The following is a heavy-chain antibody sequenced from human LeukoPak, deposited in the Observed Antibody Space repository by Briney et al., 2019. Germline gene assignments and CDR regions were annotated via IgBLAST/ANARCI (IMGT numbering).Heavy chain of an antibody. CDR3: ARVAGSIDY. CDR1: GYTFTNYD. Sequence: GASVKVSCKASGYTFTNYDINWVRQATGQGLEWMGWMSTSSSNTGYAQKFQGRLTMTRDTSITTVYMELSSLRSDDTAVYYCARVAGSIDYWGQGTLVTVSS. CDR2: MSTSSSNT. V-gene: IGHV1-8*01. J-gene: IGHJ4*02. D-gene: IGHD1-26*01.